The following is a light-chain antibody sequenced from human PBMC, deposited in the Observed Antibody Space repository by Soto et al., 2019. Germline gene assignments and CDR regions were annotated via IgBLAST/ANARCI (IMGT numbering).Light chain of an antibody. V-gene: IGKV3-11*01. CDR1: QSVSSY. CDR3: QQRSNWPPIT. Sequence: EIVLTQSPAILSLSPGDRATLSCRASQSVSSYLAWYQQKPAQAPTLLLYDASTRATGIPARFSGSGSGTDFTLTISSLQPEDFAVYYCQQRSNWPPITFGQGTRVEIK. CDR2: DAS. J-gene: IGKJ5*01.